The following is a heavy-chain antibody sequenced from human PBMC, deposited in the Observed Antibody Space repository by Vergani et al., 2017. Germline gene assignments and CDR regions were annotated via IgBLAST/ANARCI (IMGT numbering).Heavy chain of an antibody. CDR3: ARXFCVSQGVGAFET. J-gene: IGHJ3*02. CDR2: VFHSGSA. Sequence: QVQLQESGPGLVKPSETLSLTCSVSGYSISRGYYWGWIRQPPGQGLEWIATVFHSGSAYYNPSLRRRVTISVETSKNPFSLRLLTLTAADTAVYYCARXFCVSQGVGAFETWGRGTEVTVSS. V-gene: IGHV4-38-2*02. CDR1: GYSISRGYY. D-gene: IGHD3-3*02.